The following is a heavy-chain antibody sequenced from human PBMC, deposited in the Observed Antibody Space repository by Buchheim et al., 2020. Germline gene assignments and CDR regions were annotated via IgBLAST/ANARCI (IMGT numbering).Heavy chain of an antibody. CDR1: GFTFSSYW. CDR3: ARAFSGRHYMDV. J-gene: IGHJ6*03. CDR2: VKQDGNDK. V-gene: IGHV3-7*04. D-gene: IGHD2/OR15-2a*01. Sequence: EVQLVESGGDLVQPGGSLRLSCAVSGFTFSSYWMSWVRQAPGKGLEWVANVKQDGNDKYYVGSVKGRFTISRDNTRNSLYVQMNSLRAEDTAVYYCARAFSGRHYMDVWGKGTT.